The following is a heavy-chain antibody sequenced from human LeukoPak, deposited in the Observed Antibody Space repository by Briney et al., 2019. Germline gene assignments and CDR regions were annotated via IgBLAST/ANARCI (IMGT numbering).Heavy chain of an antibody. D-gene: IGHD5-12*01. CDR2: ISSSGSTI. Sequence: PGGSLRLSCAASGLTFSSYEMNWVRQAPGRGLEWGSYISSSGSTIYYADSVKGRFTISRDNAKNSLYLQMNSLRAEDTSVYYCAREMVATFDYWGQGTLVTVSS. CDR1: GLTFSSYE. V-gene: IGHV3-48*03. CDR3: AREMVATFDY. J-gene: IGHJ4*02.